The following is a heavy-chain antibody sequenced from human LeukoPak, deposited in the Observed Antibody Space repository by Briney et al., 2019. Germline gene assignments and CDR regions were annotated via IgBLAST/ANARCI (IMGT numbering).Heavy chain of an antibody. CDR3: AKSSGKSFPSSRVFDF. D-gene: IGHD6-13*01. Sequence: GGSLRLSCAASGFTFGHYAFSWLRRAPGGGLEWVSIVGDNTDTHYADSVKGRFTISRGNSNNAPYLQMNSLRAEDTATYFCAKSSGKSFPSSRVFDFWGQGTLVTVSS. J-gene: IGHJ4*02. CDR1: GFTFGHYA. V-gene: IGHV3-23*01. CDR2: VGDNTDT.